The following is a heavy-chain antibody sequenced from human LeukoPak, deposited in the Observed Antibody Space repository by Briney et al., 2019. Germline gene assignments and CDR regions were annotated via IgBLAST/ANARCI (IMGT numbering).Heavy chain of an antibody. Sequence: GGSLRLSRAASGFTFSSYAMHWVRQAPGKGLEWVAVISYDGSNKYYADSVKGRFTISRDNSKNTLYLQMNSLRAEDTAVYYCARDRAYGDYRDAFDMWGEGTMVSVS. CDR3: ARDRAYGDYRDAFDM. CDR1: GFTFSSYA. V-gene: IGHV3-30*04. D-gene: IGHD4-17*01. J-gene: IGHJ3*02. CDR2: ISYDGSNK.